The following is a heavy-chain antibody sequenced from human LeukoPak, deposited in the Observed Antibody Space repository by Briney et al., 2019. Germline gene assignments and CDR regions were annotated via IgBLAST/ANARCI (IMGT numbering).Heavy chain of an antibody. V-gene: IGHV6-1*01. J-gene: IGHJ2*01. Sequence: SQTLSLTCAICGDSVSSNSASLNWIRQSPSRGLEWLGRTYYRSKWYNEYAVSVKSRIIINPDTSKNQFSLQLNSVTPEDTAVYYCARAQGYLDLWGRGTLVTVSS. CDR1: GDSVSSNSAS. CDR3: ARAQGYLDL. CDR2: TYYRSKWYN.